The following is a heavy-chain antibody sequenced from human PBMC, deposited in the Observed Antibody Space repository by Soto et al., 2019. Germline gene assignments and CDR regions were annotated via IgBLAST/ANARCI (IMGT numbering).Heavy chain of an antibody. CDR1: GYTFTSYY. CDR2: INPSGGST. V-gene: IGHV1-46*01. J-gene: IGHJ4*02. CDR3: ATLGDDDLDY. D-gene: IGHD3-10*01. Sequence: QVQLVQSGAEVKKPGASVKVSCKASGYTFTSYYMHWVRQAPGQGLEWMGIINPSGGSTSYAQKFQGRDTMTRDTPTSTVYMELSSLRSEDTAVYYCATLGDDDLDYWGQGTLVTVSS.